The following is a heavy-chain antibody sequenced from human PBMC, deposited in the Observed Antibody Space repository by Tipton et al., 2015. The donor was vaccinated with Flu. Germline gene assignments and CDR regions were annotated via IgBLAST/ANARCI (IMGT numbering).Heavy chain of an antibody. J-gene: IGHJ5*02. CDR2: IEKDGSEK. Sequence: SLRLSCAASGFTFNDHYMDWVRQAPGEGLEWVANIEKDGSEKHYVDSVKGRFTVSRDDSKNMLSLQMDSLRAEDTAVYYCTRGQGANPWGQGTLVTVSS. CDR3: TRGQGANP. CDR1: GFTFNDHY. V-gene: IGHV3-7*03.